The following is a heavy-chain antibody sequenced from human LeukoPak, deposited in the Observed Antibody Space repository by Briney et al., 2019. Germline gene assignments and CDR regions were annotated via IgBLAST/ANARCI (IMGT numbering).Heavy chain of an antibody. V-gene: IGHV7-4-1*02. CDR2: INTNTGNP. CDR1: GGTFSSYA. CDR3: AREAYYYDSSGYYPNWFDP. D-gene: IGHD3-22*01. Sequence: ASVKVSCKASGGTFSSYAMNWVRQAPGQGLEWMGWINTNTGNPTYAQGFTGRFVFSLDTSVSTAYLQISSLKAEDTAVYYCAREAYYYDSSGYYPNWFDPWGQGTLVTVSS. J-gene: IGHJ5*02.